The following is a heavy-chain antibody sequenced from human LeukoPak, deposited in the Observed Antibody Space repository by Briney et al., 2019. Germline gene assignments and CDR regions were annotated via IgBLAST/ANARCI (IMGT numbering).Heavy chain of an antibody. D-gene: IGHD3-10*01. CDR1: GYTFTGYY. V-gene: IGHV1-18*04. CDR3: ARGLGWFGEVAPYYYYYMDV. CDR2: ISAYNGNT. J-gene: IGHJ6*03. Sequence: ASVKVSCKASGYTFTGYYMHWVRQAPGQGLEWMGWISAYNGNTNYAQKLQGRVTMTTDTSTSTAYMELRSLRSEDTAVYYCARGLGWFGEVAPYYYYYMDVWGKGTTVTISS.